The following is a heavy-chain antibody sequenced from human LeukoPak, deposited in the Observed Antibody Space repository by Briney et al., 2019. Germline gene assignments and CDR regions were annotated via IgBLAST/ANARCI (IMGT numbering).Heavy chain of an antibody. CDR2: ISGSGDSA. V-gene: IGHV3-23*01. Sequence: GGSLRLSCAASGFTFSTYAMSWVRQAPGKGLEWVSAISGSGDSAYYADSVKGRFTLSRDNSKSTLYLQMNSLRAEDTAVYYCAASRSILGATWFDPWGQGTLVTVSS. CDR3: AASRSILGATWFDP. J-gene: IGHJ5*02. D-gene: IGHD1-26*01. CDR1: GFTFSTYA.